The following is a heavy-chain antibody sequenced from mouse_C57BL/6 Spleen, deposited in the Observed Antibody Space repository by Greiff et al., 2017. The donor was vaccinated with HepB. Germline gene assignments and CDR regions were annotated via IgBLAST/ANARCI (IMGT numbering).Heavy chain of an antibody. CDR1: GYTLTSYW. V-gene: IGHV1-55*01. J-gene: IGHJ2*01. CDR2: IYPGSGST. Sequence: QVQLQQPGAELVKPGASVKMSCKASGYTLTSYWITGVKQRPGQGLEWIGDIYPGSGSTNYNEKFKSKATLTVDTSSSTAYMQLSSLTSEDSAVYYCARRGSGSDYWGQGTTLTVSS. CDR3: ARRGSGSDY. D-gene: IGHD1-1*01.